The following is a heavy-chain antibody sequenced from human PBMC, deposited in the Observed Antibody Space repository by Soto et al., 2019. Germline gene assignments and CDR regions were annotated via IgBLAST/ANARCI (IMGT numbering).Heavy chain of an antibody. V-gene: IGHV3-33*01. CDR2: IWYDGSNK. CDR1: GFTFSSYG. J-gene: IGHJ5*02. Sequence: GGSLRLSCAASGFTFSSYGMHWVRQAPGKGLEWVAVIWYDGSNKYYADSVKGRFTISRDNSKNTLYLQMNSLRAEDTAVYYCARDVMTTVTTAFDPWGQGTLVTVSS. CDR3: ARDVMTTVTTAFDP. D-gene: IGHD4-17*01.